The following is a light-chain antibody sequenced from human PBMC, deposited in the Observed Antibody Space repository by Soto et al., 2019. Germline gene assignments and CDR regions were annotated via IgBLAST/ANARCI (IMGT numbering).Light chain of an antibody. CDR1: ESVTNY. J-gene: IGKJ5*01. CDR2: DVS. V-gene: IGKV3-11*01. Sequence: EIVLTQSPATLSLSPWERGTLSCRASESVTNYLAWYQQKPGQAPRLLVYDVSNRATGIPARFSGGGSGTDFTLTISSLQSEDFAVYYCQQYNNWPPITFGQGTRLEIK. CDR3: QQYNNWPPIT.